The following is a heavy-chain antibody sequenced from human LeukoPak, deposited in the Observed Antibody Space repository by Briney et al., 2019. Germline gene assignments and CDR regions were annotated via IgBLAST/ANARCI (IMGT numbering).Heavy chain of an antibody. CDR3: ARFAPLYYFDY. Sequence: GGSLRLSCAASGFTFSSYWMHWVRQAPGKGLVWVSRINSDGSSTSYADSVKGRFTISRDNAKNTLYLQMNSLRAEDTAVYYCARFAPLYYFDYWGQGTLVTVSS. J-gene: IGHJ4*02. CDR2: INSDGSST. CDR1: GFTFSSYW. V-gene: IGHV3-74*01.